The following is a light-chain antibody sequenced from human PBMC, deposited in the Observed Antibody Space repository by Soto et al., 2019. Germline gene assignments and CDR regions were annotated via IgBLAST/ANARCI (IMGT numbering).Light chain of an antibody. CDR3: QQTYTAAN. CDR1: QTIGSH. CDR2: AAS. V-gene: IGKV1-39*01. Sequence: DIQMTQSPSALSSSIGERVTISCRAGQTIGSHLNWYQQKPGKAPKLLIFAASNLQSGVPSRFSGSGSGTDFTLTINSLQPEDFATYYCQQTYTAANFGQGTRLEIK. J-gene: IGKJ5*01.